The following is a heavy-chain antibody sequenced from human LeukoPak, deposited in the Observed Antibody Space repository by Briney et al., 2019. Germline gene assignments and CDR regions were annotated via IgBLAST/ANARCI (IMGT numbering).Heavy chain of an antibody. CDR1: GITLSNYG. CDR3: AKRGVVVRVILVGFHREANYFDS. V-gene: IGHV3-23*01. D-gene: IGHD3-10*01. J-gene: IGHJ4*02. Sequence: GGSLRLSCAVSGITLSNYGMSWVRQAPGKGLEWVAGISGSGGGANYADSVKGRFTISRDNPKNTLYLQMHSLRADDTAVYFCAKRGVVVRVILVGFHREANYFDSWGQGALVTVSS. CDR2: ISGSGGGA.